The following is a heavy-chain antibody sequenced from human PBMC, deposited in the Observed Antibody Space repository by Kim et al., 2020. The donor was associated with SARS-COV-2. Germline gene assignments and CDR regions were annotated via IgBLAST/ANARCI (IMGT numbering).Heavy chain of an antibody. D-gene: IGHD6-13*01. CDR1: GGSISSSSYY. Sequence: SETLSLTCTVSGGSISSSSYYWGWIRQPPGKGLEWIGSIYYSGSTYYNPSLKSRVTISVDTSKNQFSLKLSSVTAADTAVYYCARRDPGIAAAGYRYWGQGTLVTVSS. V-gene: IGHV4-39*01. CDR3: ARRDPGIAAAGYRY. CDR2: IYYSGST. J-gene: IGHJ4*02.